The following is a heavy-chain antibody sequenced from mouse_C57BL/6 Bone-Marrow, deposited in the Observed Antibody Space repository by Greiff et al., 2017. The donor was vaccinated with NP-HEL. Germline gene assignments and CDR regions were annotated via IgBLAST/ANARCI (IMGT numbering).Heavy chain of an antibody. Sequence: EVQRVESGPVLVKPGASVKMSCKASGYTFTDYYMNWVKQSHGKSLEWIGVINPYNGGTSYNQKFTGKATLTVDKSSSTAYMELNSLTSEDSAVYYCARWNWDWWYFDVWGTGTTVTVSS. CDR1: GYTFTDYY. V-gene: IGHV1-19*01. D-gene: IGHD4-1*01. CDR2: INPYNGGT. J-gene: IGHJ1*03. CDR3: ARWNWDWWYFDV.